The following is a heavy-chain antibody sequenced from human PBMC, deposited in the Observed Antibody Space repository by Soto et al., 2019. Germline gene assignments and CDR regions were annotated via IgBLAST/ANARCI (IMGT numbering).Heavy chain of an antibody. Sequence: QVQLQQWGAGLLKPSETLSLTCAVYGGSFSGYYWSWIRQPPGKGLEWIGEINHSGSTNYNPSLKSRVTISVDTSKNQFSLKLSSVTAADTAVYYCARSPDDDGGNEAPYWYFDLWGRGTLVTVSS. CDR3: ARSPDDDGGNEAPYWYFDL. J-gene: IGHJ2*01. CDR2: INHSGST. D-gene: IGHD4-17*01. V-gene: IGHV4-34*01. CDR1: GGSFSGYY.